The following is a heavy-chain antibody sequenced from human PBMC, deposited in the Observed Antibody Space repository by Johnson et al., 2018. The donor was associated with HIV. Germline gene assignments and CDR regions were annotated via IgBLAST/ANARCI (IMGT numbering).Heavy chain of an antibody. CDR2: IGGRGGST. CDR1: GFTFSTYA. V-gene: IGHV3-23*04. Sequence: VQLVESGGGLIQPGGSLRLSCAASGFTFSTYAMTWVRQAPGKGLEWVSAIGGRGGSTYYADSVKGRFTISRDNSKNKLYLQINSLRPEDTAVYYCARLPSGYSRDDLDIWGQGTMVTVSS. J-gene: IGHJ3*02. D-gene: IGHD5-18*01. CDR3: ARLPSGYSRDDLDI.